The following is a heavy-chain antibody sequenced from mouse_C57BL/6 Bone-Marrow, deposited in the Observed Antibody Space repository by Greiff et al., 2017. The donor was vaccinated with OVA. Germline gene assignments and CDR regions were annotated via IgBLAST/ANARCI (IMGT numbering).Heavy chain of an antibody. V-gene: IGHV2-4*01. CDR1: GFSLTSYG. D-gene: IGHD2-1*01. CDR2: IWSGGST. CDR3: AKRRGNYPQYYAMDY. Sequence: VQLQQSGPGLVQPSQSLSITCTVSGFSLTSYGVHWVRQPPGKGLEWLGVIWSGGSTDYNAAFISRLSISKDNSKSQVFFKMNSLQADDTAIYYCAKRRGNYPQYYAMDYWGQGTSVTVSS. J-gene: IGHJ4*01.